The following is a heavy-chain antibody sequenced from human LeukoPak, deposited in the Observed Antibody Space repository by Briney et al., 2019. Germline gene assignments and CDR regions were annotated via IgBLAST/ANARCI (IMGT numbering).Heavy chain of an antibody. V-gene: IGHV3-13*01. D-gene: IGHD3-16*01. CDR1: GFTFSRYG. J-gene: IGHJ4*02. Sequence: GGYLRLYCAASGFTFSRYGMHWVRQITGKGLEWVSGIGPAGDTYYPDSVKGRFTISRENAKNSFHLQMNSLRAEDTAVYFCARGRSCAYNVFDYWGQGTLVTVSS. CDR2: IGPAGDT. CDR3: ARGRSCAYNVFDY.